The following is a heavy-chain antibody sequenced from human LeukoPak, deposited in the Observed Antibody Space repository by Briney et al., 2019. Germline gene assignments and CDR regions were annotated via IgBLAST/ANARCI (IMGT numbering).Heavy chain of an antibody. CDR3: ARDSTVTTNYYYGMDV. D-gene: IGHD4-17*01. V-gene: IGHV4-59*12. Sequence: SSETLSLTCTVSGDSISSYYWSWIRQPPGKGLEWIGYIYYSGSTNYNPSLKSRVTISVDKSKNQFSLKLSSVTAADTAVCYCARDSTVTTNYYYGMDVWGQGTTVTVSS. CDR1: GDSISSYY. CDR2: IYYSGST. J-gene: IGHJ6*02.